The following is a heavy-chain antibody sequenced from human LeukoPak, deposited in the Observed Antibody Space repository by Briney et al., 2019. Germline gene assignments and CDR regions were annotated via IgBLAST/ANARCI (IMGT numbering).Heavy chain of an antibody. CDR2: ISSNGGST. D-gene: IGHD6-19*01. V-gene: IGHV3-64*01. CDR3: ARVGKRIAVDY. J-gene: IGHJ4*02. CDR1: GFTFSSYA. Sequence: PGGSLRLSCAASGFTFSSYAMHWVRQAPGKGLECVSAISSNGGSTYYANSVKGRFTISRDNSKNTLYLQMGSLRAEDMAVYYCARVGKRIAVDYWGQGTLVTVSS.